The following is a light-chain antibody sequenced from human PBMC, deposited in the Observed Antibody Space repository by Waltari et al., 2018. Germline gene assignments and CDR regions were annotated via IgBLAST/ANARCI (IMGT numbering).Light chain of an antibody. V-gene: IGLV2-14*01. Sequence: QSALTQPASVSGSPGQSITISCTGTSRDVGGYNYVSWYQQHPGKAPKLMIDDVSKRPSGGSSRFSGCKSGNTASLTISGIQAEEEADYYCSSYTSSSTYVVGTGTKVTVL. CDR1: SRDVGGYNY. CDR2: DVS. J-gene: IGLJ1*01. CDR3: SSYTSSSTYV.